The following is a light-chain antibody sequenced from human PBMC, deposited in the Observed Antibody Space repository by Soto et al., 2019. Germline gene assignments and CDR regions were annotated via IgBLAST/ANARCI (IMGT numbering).Light chain of an antibody. V-gene: IGLV2-14*01. J-gene: IGLJ1*01. CDR2: EVS. CDR3: CSYAGSYTLV. CDR1: SSDVGGYNY. Sequence: QSALTQPASVSGSPGQSITISCTGTSSDVGGYNYVSWYQQHPGKAPKLMIYEVSNRPSGVSNRSSGSKSGNTASLTISGLQAEDEADYYCCSYAGSYTLVFGTGTKVTVL.